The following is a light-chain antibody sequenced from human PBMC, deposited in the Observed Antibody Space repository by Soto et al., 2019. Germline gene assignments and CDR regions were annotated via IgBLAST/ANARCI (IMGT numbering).Light chain of an antibody. V-gene: IGKV2-24*01. Sequence: DIVLTQTPLSSPVTLGQPASISCRSSESLLHSDGKTYLSWLQQRPGQPPRLLIYKVSNRLSGVPDRVSGSGAGTDFTLKISRVEADDVVVYYCFQATQYPPYTFGQGTKLEIE. CDR1: ESLLHSDGKTY. CDR2: KVS. J-gene: IGKJ2*01. CDR3: FQATQYPPYT.